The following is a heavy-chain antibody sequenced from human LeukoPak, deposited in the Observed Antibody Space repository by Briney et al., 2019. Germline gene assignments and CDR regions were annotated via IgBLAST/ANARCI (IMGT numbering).Heavy chain of an antibody. D-gene: IGHD2-2*01. Sequence: GGSLRLSCAASGFTVSSNYMSWVRQAPGKGLEWVSVIYSGGSTYYADSVKGRFTISRDKSKNTLYLQMNSLRAEDTAVYFCAKAHEQYCSSASCYGGYFLHWGQGTLVTVSS. CDR3: AKAHEQYCSSASCYGGYFLH. J-gene: IGHJ1*01. CDR2: IYSGGST. CDR1: GFTVSSNY. V-gene: IGHV3-66*01.